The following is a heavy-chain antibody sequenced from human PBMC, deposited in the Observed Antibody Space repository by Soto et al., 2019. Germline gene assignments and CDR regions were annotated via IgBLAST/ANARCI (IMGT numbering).Heavy chain of an antibody. Sequence: GGSLRLSCAASGFTFSSYGMHWVRQAPGKGLEWVAVISYDGSNKYYADSVKGRFTISRDNSKNTLYLQMNSLRAEDTAVYYCAKSAEWIQLWLPFYYYMDVWGKGTTVTVSS. CDR1: GFTFSSYG. J-gene: IGHJ6*03. D-gene: IGHD5-18*01. CDR2: ISYDGSNK. V-gene: IGHV3-30*18. CDR3: AKSAEWIQLWLPFYYYMDV.